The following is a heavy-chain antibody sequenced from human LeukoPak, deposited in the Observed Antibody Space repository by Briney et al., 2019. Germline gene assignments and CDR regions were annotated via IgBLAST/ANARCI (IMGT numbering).Heavy chain of an antibody. D-gene: IGHD3-22*01. CDR3: AKDLGYYDSSGYYWDYGWFDP. V-gene: IGHV3-23*01. Sequence: PGGSLRLSCAASGFTFSSYAMSWVRQAPGKGLEWVSAISGSGGSTYYADSVKGRFTISRDNSKNTLYLQMNSLRAEDTAVYYCAKDLGYYDSSGYYWDYGWFDPWGQGTLVTVSS. CDR1: GFTFSSYA. J-gene: IGHJ5*02. CDR2: ISGSGGST.